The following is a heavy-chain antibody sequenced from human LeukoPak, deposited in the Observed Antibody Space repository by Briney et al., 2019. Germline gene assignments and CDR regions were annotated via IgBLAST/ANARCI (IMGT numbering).Heavy chain of an antibody. CDR2: IYSTGRT. CDR3: ARVGTYYYDSSSYYSWFDP. CDR1: GGSISSYY. Sequence: PSETLSLTCTVSGGSISSYYWSWIRQPAGKGLERIGRIYSTGRTNYNPSLKSRLTMSVDTSKNQFSLKLSSVTAADTAVYYCARVGTYYYDSSSYYSWFDPWGQGTLVTVSS. V-gene: IGHV4-4*07. J-gene: IGHJ5*02. D-gene: IGHD3-22*01.